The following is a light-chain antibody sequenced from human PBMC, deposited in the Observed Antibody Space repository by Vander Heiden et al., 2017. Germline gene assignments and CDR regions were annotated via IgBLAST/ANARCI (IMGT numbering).Light chain of an antibody. CDR3: ISFTSSSTWV. Sequence: QSALTQPASVSGSPGPSNTISCPGTSSDVGGYNYVSWYQQYPGKAPKLMIYEVSNRPSGVSNRFSGSKSGNTASLTISGLQADDEADYYCISFTSSSTWVFGGGTKLTVL. J-gene: IGLJ3*02. CDR2: EVS. CDR1: SSDVGGYNY. V-gene: IGLV2-14*01.